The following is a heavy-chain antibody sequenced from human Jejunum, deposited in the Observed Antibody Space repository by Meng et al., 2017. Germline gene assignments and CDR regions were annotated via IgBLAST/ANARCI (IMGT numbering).Heavy chain of an antibody. CDR1: GFPFSVYA. CDR3: AKGRQFHNGVWDAFDV. J-gene: IGHJ3*01. CDR2: IGGADET. D-gene: IGHD2-8*01. Sequence: GGSLRLSCAASGFPFSVYAMTWVRQAPGKGLEWVSTIGGADETFYAASVKGHFPITRDNAKITLLLQSNSLRAEDTAVYYCAKGRQFHNGVWDAFDVWGQGTMVTVSS. V-gene: IGHV3-23*01.